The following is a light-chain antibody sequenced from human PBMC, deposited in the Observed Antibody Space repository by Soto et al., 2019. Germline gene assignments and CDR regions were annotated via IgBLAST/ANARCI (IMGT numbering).Light chain of an antibody. CDR3: QQYGSSPNT. Sequence: EIVLTQSPGTLSLSPGERATLSCRASQSVSSSYLDWYQQKPGQAPRLLIYGASSRATGIPDRFSGSGSGTDFTLTISTLEPEDFAVYYCQQYGSSPNTFGQGTKLEIK. V-gene: IGKV3-20*01. CDR1: QSVSSSY. J-gene: IGKJ2*01. CDR2: GAS.